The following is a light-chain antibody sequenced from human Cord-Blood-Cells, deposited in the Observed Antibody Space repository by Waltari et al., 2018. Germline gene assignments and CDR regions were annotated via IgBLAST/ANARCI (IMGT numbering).Light chain of an antibody. V-gene: IGKV1-9*01. Sequence: DIQLTQSPSFLSTSVGDRVTITCRASHGISSYLAWYQQNPGKAPKLLIYAASTLQSGVPSRFSGSGSGTEFTLTISSLQPEDFATYYCQQLNSYPLTFGGGTKVEIK. CDR2: AAS. CDR3: QQLNSYPLT. J-gene: IGKJ4*01. CDR1: HGISSY.